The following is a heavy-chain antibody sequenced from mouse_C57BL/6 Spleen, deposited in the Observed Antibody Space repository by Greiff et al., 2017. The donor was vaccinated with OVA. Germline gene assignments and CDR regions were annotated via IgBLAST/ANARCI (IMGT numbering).Heavy chain of an antibody. CDR3: ARRRGYGNAWFAY. CDR1: GYSFTGYY. CDR2: INPSTGGT. V-gene: IGHV1-42*01. D-gene: IGHD2-1*01. Sequence: VQLQQSGPELVKPGASVKISCKASGYSFTGYYMNWVKQSPEKSLEWIGEINPSTGGTTYNQKFKAKATLTVDKSSSTAYMQLKSLTSEDSAVYYCARRRGYGNAWFAYWGQGTLVTVSA. J-gene: IGHJ3*01.